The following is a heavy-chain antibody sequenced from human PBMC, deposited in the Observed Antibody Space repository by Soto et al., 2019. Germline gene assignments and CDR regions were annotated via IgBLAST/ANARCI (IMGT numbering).Heavy chain of an antibody. V-gene: IGHV3-23*01. D-gene: IGHD2-2*01. J-gene: IGHJ2*01. CDR1: GFTFINYA. Sequence: EVQLLESGGGLVQPGGSLRLSCVGSGFTFINYAMNWVRQTPGKGLEWVSTISGGGDRTFDADTVKGRFTISRDNSKNTVNLKMNSLRADDTAVYYCARKVLGSTSRPDWWYFELWGRGTLVTVSS. CDR3: ARKVLGSTSRPDWWYFEL. CDR2: ISGGGDRT.